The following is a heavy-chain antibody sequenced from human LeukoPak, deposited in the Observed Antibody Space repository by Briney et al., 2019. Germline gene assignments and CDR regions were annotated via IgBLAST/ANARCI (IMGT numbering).Heavy chain of an antibody. CDR1: GFTFSSYG. J-gene: IGHJ4*02. CDR3: AKDYYDSSGYYGPFDY. CDR2: IWYDGSNK. V-gene: IGHV3-33*06. D-gene: IGHD3-22*01. Sequence: GGSLRLSCAASGFTFSSYGMHWVRQAPGKGLEWVAVIWYDGSNKYYADSVKGQFTISRDNSKNTLYLQMNSLRAEDTAVYYCAKDYYDSSGYYGPFDYWGQGTLVTVSS.